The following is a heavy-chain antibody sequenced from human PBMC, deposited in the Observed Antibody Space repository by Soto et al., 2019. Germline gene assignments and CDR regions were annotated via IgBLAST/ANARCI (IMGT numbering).Heavy chain of an antibody. CDR1: GYNFTTDW. CDR3: ARRKHDDSKPSYDGGLES. Sequence: GESLKISCKGFGYNFTTDWINRVRRMPGKGRVLMGRIDPTDSYTKYNPSFGGHVTGSADAAITTASLQRGNAGASGRAFYYCARRKHDDSKPSYDGGLESWGQGTLVTVSS. CDR2: IDPTDSYT. J-gene: IGHJ4*02. V-gene: IGHV5-10-1*01. D-gene: IGHD4-4*01.